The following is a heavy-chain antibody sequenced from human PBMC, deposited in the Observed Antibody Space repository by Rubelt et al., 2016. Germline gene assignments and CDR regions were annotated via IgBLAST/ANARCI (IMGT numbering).Heavy chain of an antibody. D-gene: IGHD3-10*01. CDR3: AKALSPGTPYYCDS. V-gene: IGHV3-23*04. J-gene: IGHJ4*02. CDR1: GFTFSSYS. Sequence: EVQLVESGGGLVQPGGSLRLSCAASGFTFSSYSMNWVRQAPGKGLEWVSAISDRGVTTLYAESVKGRFTISRDNSKNLLFLRMSSLGGEDTAVYYCAKALSPGTPYYCDSGGQGTLVTVSS. CDR2: ISDRGVTT.